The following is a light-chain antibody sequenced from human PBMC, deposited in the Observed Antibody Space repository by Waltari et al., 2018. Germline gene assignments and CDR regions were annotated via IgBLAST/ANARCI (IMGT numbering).Light chain of an antibody. J-gene: IGLJ2*01. Sequence: QSALTQPRSVSGSPGQSVTLSCTGTSSDIGGYKYVSWYQQHPGKAPKLVIYDVDKRPSGVPERFSGSKAGNTASLTISGLQTDDDADYYCCSYAGRYTSVFGRGTRVTVL. CDR1: SSDIGGYKY. V-gene: IGLV2-11*01. CDR2: DVD. CDR3: CSYAGRYTSV.